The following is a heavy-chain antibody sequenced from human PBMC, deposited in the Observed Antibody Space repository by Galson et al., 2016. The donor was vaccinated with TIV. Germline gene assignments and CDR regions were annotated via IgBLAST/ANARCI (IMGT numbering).Heavy chain of an antibody. CDR1: GGSVSHTSYY. CDR2: IYYTGIT. D-gene: IGHD6-6*01. V-gene: IGHV4-39*07. J-gene: IGHJ4*02. CDR3: ARTTGAGVAARVLFDF. Sequence: ETLSLTCTVSGGSVSHTSYYWGWIRQPPGKGLEWIGTIYYTGITFYNPSLESRVTISVDTSKNQSSLKLSSVSAADTAVYYCARTTGAGVAARVLFDFWGLGTLVTVSS.